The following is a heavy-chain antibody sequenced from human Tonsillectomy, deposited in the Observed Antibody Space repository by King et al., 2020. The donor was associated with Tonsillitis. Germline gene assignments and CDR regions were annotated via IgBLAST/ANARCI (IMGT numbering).Heavy chain of an antibody. CDR1: GFIVSSNY. Sequence: VQLVESGGGLVQPGGSLRLSCAASGFIVSSNYMNWVRQAPGKGLEWVSVLYSGGSTHYADSVKDRFTISRDNSKNTLYLQMNSLRAEDTAVYYCARESSGGYYNPELDAFDIWGQGTMVTVSS. J-gene: IGHJ3*02. V-gene: IGHV3-66*01. CDR2: LYSGGST. D-gene: IGHD3-10*01. CDR3: ARESSGGYYNPELDAFDI.